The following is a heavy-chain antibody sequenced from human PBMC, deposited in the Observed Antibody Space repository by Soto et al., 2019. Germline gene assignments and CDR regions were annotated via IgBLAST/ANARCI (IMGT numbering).Heavy chain of an antibody. CDR2: ISYSGST. CDR3: ATMGTPATGLYFFDY. CDR1: GGSISSGNYY. D-gene: IGHD2-15*01. Sequence: QVQLQESGPGLVKPSQTLSLTCTVSGGSISSGNYYWSWIRQPPGKGLEWIGFISYSGSTYYSTSLKSRLTISVDTSKSQFSLSLSFVTAADTAVYYCATMGTPATGLYFFDYWGQGSLVTVSS. V-gene: IGHV4-30-4*01. J-gene: IGHJ4*02.